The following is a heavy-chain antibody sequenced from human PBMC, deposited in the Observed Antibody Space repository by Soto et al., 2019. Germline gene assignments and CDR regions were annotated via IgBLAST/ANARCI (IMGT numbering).Heavy chain of an antibody. V-gene: IGHV1-69*04. D-gene: IGHD1-26*01. CDR3: ARDRQGWWELLNYYYGMDV. CDR1: GGTFSSYT. J-gene: IGHJ6*02. Sequence: VASVKVSCKASGGTFSSYTISWVRQAPGQGLDWMGRIIPILGIANYAQKFQGRVTVTADKSTSTAYMELSSLRSEDTAVYYCARDRQGWWELLNYYYGMDVWGQGTTVTVSS. CDR2: IIPILGIA.